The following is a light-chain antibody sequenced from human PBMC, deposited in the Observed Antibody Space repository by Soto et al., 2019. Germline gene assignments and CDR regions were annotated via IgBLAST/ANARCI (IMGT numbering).Light chain of an antibody. CDR3: QSYDSDTHGI. J-gene: IGLJ2*01. V-gene: IGLV6-57*04. CDR2: EYN. Sequence: NFMLTQPQSVSESPGKTVTISCTRSSGSIGNDYVQWYQQRPGSAPTTVIYEYNRRPSGVPDRFSGSIDPSSNSASLTISGLKTDDEADYYCQSYDSDTHGIFGGGTQLTVL. CDR1: SGSIGNDY.